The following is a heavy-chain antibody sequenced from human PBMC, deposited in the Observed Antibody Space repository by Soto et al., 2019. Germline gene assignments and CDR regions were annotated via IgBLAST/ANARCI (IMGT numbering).Heavy chain of an antibody. J-gene: IGHJ6*02. CDR3: ARVGYCSGGSCLDLASFYYYYYGMDV. CDR2: ISAYNGNT. D-gene: IGHD2-15*01. V-gene: IGHV1-18*01. Sequence: ASVKVSCKASGYTFTSYGISWVRQAPGQGLEWMGWISAYNGNTNYAQKLQGRVTMTTDTSTSTAYMELRSLRSDDTAVYYCARVGYCSGGSCLDLASFYYYYYGMDVWGQGTTVTVSS. CDR1: GYTFTSYG.